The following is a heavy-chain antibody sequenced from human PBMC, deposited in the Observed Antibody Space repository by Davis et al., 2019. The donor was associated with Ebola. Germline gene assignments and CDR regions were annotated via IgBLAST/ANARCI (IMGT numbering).Heavy chain of an antibody. D-gene: IGHD2-2*01. Sequence: ASVKVSCKASGYTFTGHYIHWVRQAPGQGLEWMGWISAYNGNTNYAQNFQGRVTMTTDTSTSTAYMELRSLRSDDTAVYYCARDRRLIVVVPTATWFAPWGQGTLVTVSS. CDR1: GYTFTGHY. CDR3: ARDRRLIVVVPTATWFAP. CDR2: ISAYNGNT. J-gene: IGHJ5*02. V-gene: IGHV1-18*04.